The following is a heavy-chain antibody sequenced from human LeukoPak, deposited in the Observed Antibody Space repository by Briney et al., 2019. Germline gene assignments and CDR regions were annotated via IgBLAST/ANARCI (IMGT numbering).Heavy chain of an antibody. V-gene: IGHV3-21*01. D-gene: IGHD6-13*01. CDR2: ISSSSSYI. CDR1: GFTFSSYS. J-gene: IGHJ4*02. CDR3: ARDLDSSSWYSDY. Sequence: GGSLRLSCAASGFTFSSYSMNWVRQAPGKGLEWVSSISSSSSYIYYADSVKGRFTISRDNAKNSLYLQMNSLRAEDTAVYYCARDLDSSSWYSDYWGQGTLVTVSS.